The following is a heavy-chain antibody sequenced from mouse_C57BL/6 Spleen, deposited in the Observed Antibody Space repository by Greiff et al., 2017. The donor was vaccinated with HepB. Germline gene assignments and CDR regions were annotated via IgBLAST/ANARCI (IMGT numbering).Heavy chain of an antibody. J-gene: IGHJ1*03. Sequence: VQRVESGPELVKPGASVKISCKASGYAFSSSWMNWVKQRPGKGLEWIGRIYPGDGDTNYNGKFKGKATLTADKSSSTAYMQLSSLTSEDSAVYFCARYDYDWYFDVWGTGTTVTVSS. V-gene: IGHV1-82*01. D-gene: IGHD2-4*01. CDR2: IYPGDGDT. CDR1: GYAFSSSW. CDR3: ARYDYDWYFDV.